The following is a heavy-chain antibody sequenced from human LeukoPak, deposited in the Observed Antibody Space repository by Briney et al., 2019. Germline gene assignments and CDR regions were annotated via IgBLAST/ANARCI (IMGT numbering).Heavy chain of an antibody. CDR2: IYYSGNT. CDR3: ARSTIAVAGYHFDY. Sequence: SETLSLTCTVSGGSISSYYWNWIRQPPGKGLEWIGYIYYSGNTNYNPSLKSRVTISVDTSKNQFSLNLSSVTAADTAVYYCARSTIAVAGYHFDYWGQGTLVTVSS. J-gene: IGHJ4*02. CDR1: GGSISSYY. D-gene: IGHD6-19*01. V-gene: IGHV4-59*12.